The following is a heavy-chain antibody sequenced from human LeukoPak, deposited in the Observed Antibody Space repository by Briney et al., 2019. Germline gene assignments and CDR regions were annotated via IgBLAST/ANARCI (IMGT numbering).Heavy chain of an antibody. D-gene: IGHD6-13*01. Sequence: GGSLRLSCAASGFTFSSYAMSWVRQASGKGLEWVSAISGSGGSTYYADSVKGRFTISRDNSKNTLYLQMNSLRAEDTAVYYCAKVTRRIAAAGTIDYWGQGTLVTVSS. CDR3: AKVTRRIAAAGTIDY. J-gene: IGHJ4*02. V-gene: IGHV3-23*01. CDR2: ISGSGGST. CDR1: GFTFSSYA.